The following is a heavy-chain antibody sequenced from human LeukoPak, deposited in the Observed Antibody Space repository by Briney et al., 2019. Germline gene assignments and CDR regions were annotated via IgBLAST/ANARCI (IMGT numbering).Heavy chain of an antibody. CDR1: GYTFTTYD. D-gene: IGHD4-11*01. J-gene: IGHJ4*02. V-gene: IGHV1-8*03. CDR2: MNPNSGNT. CDR3: ATSATVTTMRY. Sequence: ASVKVSCKASGYTFTTYDINWVRQATGQGLEWMGWMNPNSGNTGYAQKFQGRVTITRNTSITTAYMELSSLRSEDTAVYYCATSATVTTMRYWGQGTLVTVSS.